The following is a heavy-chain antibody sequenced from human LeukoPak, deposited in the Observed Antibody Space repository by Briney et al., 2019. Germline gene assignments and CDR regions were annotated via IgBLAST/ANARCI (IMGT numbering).Heavy chain of an antibody. V-gene: IGHV1-2*02. CDR1: GYTFIGYY. Sequence: ASVKVSCKASGYTFIGYYLHWVRQARGQGLEWMGWINPHNGDTNYAQRFQGRVTMTTDTSITTAYMELNGLKSDDTAVYYCATVRDIVVGGGPYYFDYWGQGTLVTVSS. J-gene: IGHJ4*02. CDR2: INPHNGDT. D-gene: IGHD2-15*01. CDR3: ATVRDIVVGGGPYYFDY.